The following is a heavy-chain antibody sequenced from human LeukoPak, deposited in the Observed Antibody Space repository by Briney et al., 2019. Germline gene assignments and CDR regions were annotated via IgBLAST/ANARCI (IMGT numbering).Heavy chain of an antibody. Sequence: SQTLSLTCAISGDSVSSNSAAWNWIRQSPSRGLERLGRTYYRSKWYNDYAVSVKSRITINPDTSKNQFSLQLNSVTPEDTAVYYCARVPAGVEQLTSYYFDYWGQGTLVTVSS. D-gene: IGHD6-13*01. J-gene: IGHJ4*02. CDR3: ARVPAGVEQLTSYYFDY. CDR1: GDSVSSNSAA. V-gene: IGHV6-1*01. CDR2: TYYRSKWYN.